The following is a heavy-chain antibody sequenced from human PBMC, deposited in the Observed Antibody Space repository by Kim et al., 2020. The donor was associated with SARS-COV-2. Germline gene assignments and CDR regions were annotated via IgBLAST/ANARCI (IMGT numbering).Heavy chain of an antibody. CDR1: GFTFSSYW. J-gene: IGHJ4*02. CDR3: ARELYYDFWSGLYSGGFDY. CDR2: IKQDGSEK. Sequence: GGSLRLSCAASGFTFSSYWMSWVRQAPGKGLEWVANIKQDGSEKYYVDSVKGRFTISRDNAKNSLYLQMNSLRAEDTAVYYCARELYYDFWSGLYSGGFDYWGQGTLVTVSS. D-gene: IGHD3-3*01. V-gene: IGHV3-7*01.